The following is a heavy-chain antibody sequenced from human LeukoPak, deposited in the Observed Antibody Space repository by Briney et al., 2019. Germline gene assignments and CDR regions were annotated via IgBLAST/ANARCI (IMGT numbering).Heavy chain of an antibody. J-gene: IGHJ4*02. CDR2: ISGDGSIK. Sequence: GSLRLSCEPSGFPFSSYWVLWVRQAPGKGLVWVSRISGDGSIKTYADFVRGRFTISRDNTKNILYLQMNSLKVEDTAIYFCSRSQFDYWGQGVLVTVSS. CDR1: GFPFSSYW. CDR3: SRSQFDY. V-gene: IGHV3-74*03.